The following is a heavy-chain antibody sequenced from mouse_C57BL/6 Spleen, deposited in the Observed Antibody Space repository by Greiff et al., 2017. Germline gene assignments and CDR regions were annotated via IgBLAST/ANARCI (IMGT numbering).Heavy chain of an antibody. CDR2: IDPETGGT. Sequence: VQLQQSGAELVRPGASVTLSCKASGYTFTDYEMHWVKQTPAHGLEWIGAIDPETGGTAYNQKFKGKAILTADKSSSTAYMELRSLTSEDSAVYYCTGPYYYGSSWAWFAYWGQGTLVTVSA. V-gene: IGHV1-15*01. J-gene: IGHJ3*01. CDR1: GYTFTDYE. CDR3: TGPYYYGSSWAWFAY. D-gene: IGHD1-1*01.